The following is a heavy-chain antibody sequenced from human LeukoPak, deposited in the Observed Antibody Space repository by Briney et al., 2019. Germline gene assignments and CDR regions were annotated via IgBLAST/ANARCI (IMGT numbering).Heavy chain of an antibody. D-gene: IGHD4-17*01. CDR1: GYSISSSNY. J-gene: IGHJ3*02. Sequence: SETLSLTCAVSGYSISSSNYWAWIRQPPGKGLEWIGHIYYSASIYYNPSLKSRVTMSVDTSKNQFSLKLSSVTAVDTAVYYCARKATTGPTKAAFDIWGQGTMVTVSS. V-gene: IGHV4-28*05. CDR2: IYYSASI. CDR3: ARKATTGPTKAAFDI.